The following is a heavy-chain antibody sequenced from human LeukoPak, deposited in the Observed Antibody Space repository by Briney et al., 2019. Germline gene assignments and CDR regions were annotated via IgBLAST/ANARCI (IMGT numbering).Heavy chain of an antibody. J-gene: IGHJ3*02. CDR1: GYTFTSYY. D-gene: IGHD3-3*01. CDR3: ARDRRELRFLEWPRADAFDI. V-gene: IGHV1-46*01. CDR2: INPSGGST. Sequence: GASVKVSCKASGYTFTSYYMHWVRQAPGQGLEWMGIINPSGGSTSYAQKFQGRVTMTRDMSTSTVYMELSSLRSEDTAVYYCARDRRELRFLEWPRADAFDIWGQGTMVTVSS.